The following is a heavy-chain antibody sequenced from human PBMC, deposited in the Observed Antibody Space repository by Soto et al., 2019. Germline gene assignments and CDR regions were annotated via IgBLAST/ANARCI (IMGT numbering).Heavy chain of an antibody. D-gene: IGHD3-22*01. CDR2: ISTYNGNT. V-gene: IGHV1-18*01. CDR1: DYTFTNYG. Sequence: QLQLVQSGAEVKKPGASVKVSCKASDYTFTNYGISWVRQAPGQGLEWMGWISTYNGNTNYAHTVQGRVTMTTDTSTSTAYMELRSLRSDDTAVYYCARDLDYYDSSGASKYFQHWGQGTLVTVSS. CDR3: ARDLDYYDSSGASKYFQH. J-gene: IGHJ1*01.